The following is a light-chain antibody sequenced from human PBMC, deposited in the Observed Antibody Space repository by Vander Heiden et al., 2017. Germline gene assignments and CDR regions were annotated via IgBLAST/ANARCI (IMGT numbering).Light chain of an antibody. CDR2: QDS. CDR3: QAWDSSTVV. CDR1: KLGDKY. Sequence: SYELTQPPSVSVPPGQTASITCSGDKLGDKYACWYQQKPGQSPVLVIYQDSKLPSGIPERFSGSNSGNTATLTISGTQAMDEADYYCQAWDSSTVVFGGGTKLTVL. J-gene: IGLJ2*01. V-gene: IGLV3-1*01.